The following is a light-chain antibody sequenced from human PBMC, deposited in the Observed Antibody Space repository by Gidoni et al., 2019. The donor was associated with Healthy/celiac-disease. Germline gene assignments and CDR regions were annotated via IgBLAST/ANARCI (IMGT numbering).Light chain of an antibody. Sequence: QSVLPRPRSVSGAPGERVTSSCTGSSSNIGAGYAVHWYQQLPGTAPKLLIYGNSNRPSGVPDRFSGSKSGTSASLAITGLQAEDEADYYCQSYDSSLSGSVFGGGTKLTVL. V-gene: IGLV1-40*01. CDR2: GNS. CDR1: SSNIGAGYA. CDR3: QSYDSSLSGSV. J-gene: IGLJ2*01.